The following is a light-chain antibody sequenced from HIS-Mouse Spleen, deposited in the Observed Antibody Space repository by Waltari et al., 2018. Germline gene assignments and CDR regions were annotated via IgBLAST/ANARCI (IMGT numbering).Light chain of an antibody. V-gene: IGLV3-21*03. CDR2: DHS. Sequence: SDLLTQPPSVSVAPGTPARLTRGGNNIGSTRAHWYQQKPGQAPVLVVYDHSVGPSRIPERFSGSNSGNTAALTSSRVEAGDEADYYCQVWDSSSDHVVFGGGTKLTVL. J-gene: IGLJ2*01. CDR1: NIGSTR. CDR3: QVWDSSSDHVV.